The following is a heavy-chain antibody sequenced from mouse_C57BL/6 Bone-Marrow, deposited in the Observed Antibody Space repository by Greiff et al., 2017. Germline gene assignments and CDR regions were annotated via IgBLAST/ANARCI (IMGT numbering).Heavy chain of an antibody. D-gene: IGHD2-3*01. CDR1: GYTFTHYN. Sequence: EVQLQQSGPELVKPGASVKMSCKASGYTFTHYNMHWVKQSHGKSLEWIGYINPNNGGTSYNQKFKGKATLTVNKSSSTAYMELRSLTSEDSAVYYCARGGWLLFDYWGQGTTLTVSS. V-gene: IGHV1-22*01. J-gene: IGHJ2*01. CDR3: ARGGWLLFDY. CDR2: INPNNGGT.